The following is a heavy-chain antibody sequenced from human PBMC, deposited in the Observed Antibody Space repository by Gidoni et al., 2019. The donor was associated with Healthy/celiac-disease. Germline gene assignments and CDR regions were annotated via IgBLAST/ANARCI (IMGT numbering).Heavy chain of an antibody. V-gene: IGHV3-48*03. CDR1: GFTFSSYE. Sequence: EVQLVESGGGLVQPGGSLRLSCAASGFTFSSYEMNWVRQAPGKGLVWVSYISRSGSTIYYADSVKGRFTISRDNAKNSLYLQMNSLRAEDTAVYYCATPFGVPGDAFDIWGQGTMVTVSS. CDR3: ATPFGVPGDAFDI. D-gene: IGHD3-3*01. CDR2: ISRSGSTI. J-gene: IGHJ3*02.